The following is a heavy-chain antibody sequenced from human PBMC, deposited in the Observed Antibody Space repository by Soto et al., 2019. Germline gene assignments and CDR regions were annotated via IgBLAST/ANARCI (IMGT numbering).Heavy chain of an antibody. CDR2: VYNDGSA. Sequence: SETLSLTCDVSGVSISSGSWWSWVRQPPGKGLEWIAEVYNDGSANYHPSLESRATISVDRSKNQFSLRLSSVTAADTGKYYCARLVYDSRLNYLYFDHWGQGTLVTAPQ. D-gene: IGHD3-22*01. V-gene: IGHV4-4*02. CDR3: ARLVYDSRLNYLYFDH. J-gene: IGHJ4*02. CDR1: GVSISSGSW.